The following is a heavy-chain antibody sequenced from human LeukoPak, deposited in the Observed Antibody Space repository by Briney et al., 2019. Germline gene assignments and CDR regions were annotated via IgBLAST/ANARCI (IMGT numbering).Heavy chain of an antibody. V-gene: IGHV3-23*01. D-gene: IGHD4-23*01. CDR1: GFTLSSYA. Sequence: GGSLRLSCAASGFTLSSYAMSWVRQAPGKGLEWVSAISDTGNTYHADSVKGRFTISRDNSKNTLYLQMNSLRAEDTAVYYCAKNLDYGGNTDAFDIWGQGTMVTVSS. CDR2: ISDTGNT. CDR3: AKNLDYGGNTDAFDI. J-gene: IGHJ3*02.